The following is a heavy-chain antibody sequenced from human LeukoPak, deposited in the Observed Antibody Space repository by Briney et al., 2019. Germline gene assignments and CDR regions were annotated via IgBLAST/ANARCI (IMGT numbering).Heavy chain of an antibody. D-gene: IGHD5-18*01. CDR2: INPNSGGT. CDR3: ARGGYTYGNDY. Sequence: ASVKVSCKASGYTFTGYYIHWVRQAPGQGLEWMGWINPNSGGTNSAQKFQGRVTMTRDTSISTAYMELNRLRSDDTAVFYYARGGYTYGNDYWGQGTLVTVSS. CDR1: GYTFTGYY. J-gene: IGHJ4*02. V-gene: IGHV1-2*02.